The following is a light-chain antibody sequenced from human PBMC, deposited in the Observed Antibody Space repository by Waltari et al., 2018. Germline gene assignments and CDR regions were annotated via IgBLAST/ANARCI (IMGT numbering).Light chain of an antibody. J-gene: IGKJ4*01. V-gene: IGKV4-1*01. CDR3: QQYYSTPLT. CDR2: WAS. Sequence: IVMTQSPYSLAVSLGERATINCQSSQGVLYSYNNNNSLTCYQQKPGQPPKLLIYWASIRESGAPDRLSGSGSGTDFTLTISSLQAEDVAVYYCQQYYSTPLTFGGGTKVEIK. CDR1: QGVLYSYNNNNS.